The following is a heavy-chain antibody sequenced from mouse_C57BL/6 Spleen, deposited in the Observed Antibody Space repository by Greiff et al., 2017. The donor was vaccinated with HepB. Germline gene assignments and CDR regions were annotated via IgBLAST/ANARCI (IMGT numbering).Heavy chain of an antibody. Sequence: QVQLQQPGAELVKPGASVKLSCKASGYTFTSYWMHWVKQRPGQGLEWIGMIHPNSCSTNYNEKFKSKATMPVNKSSSTAYMQLSSLTSEDSAVYYCARSGEYLDYWGQGTTLTVSS. J-gene: IGHJ2*01. CDR2: IHPNSCST. CDR3: ARSGEYLDY. D-gene: IGHD3-2*02. CDR1: GYTFTSYW. V-gene: IGHV1-64*01.